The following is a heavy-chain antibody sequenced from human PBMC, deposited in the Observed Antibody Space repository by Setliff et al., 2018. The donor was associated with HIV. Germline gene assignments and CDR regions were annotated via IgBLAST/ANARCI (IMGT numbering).Heavy chain of an antibody. V-gene: IGHV4-38-2*02. Sequence: PSETLSLTCPVSGYSISSGYYWGWIRQPPGRGLEWIGAIHHSGNTYYNPSLKSRLTISMDTSKNQFSLKLNSVTAADTAVYYCARDFKRYNSPCRFDPWGPGTLVTVSS. D-gene: IGHD5-12*01. J-gene: IGHJ5*02. CDR1: GYSISSGYY. CDR3: ARDFKRYNSPCRFDP. CDR2: IHHSGNT.